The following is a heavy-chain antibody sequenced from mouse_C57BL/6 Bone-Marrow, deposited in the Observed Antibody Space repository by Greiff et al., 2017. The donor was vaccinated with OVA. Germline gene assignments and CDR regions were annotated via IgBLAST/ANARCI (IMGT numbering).Heavy chain of an antibody. CDR1: GFNIKDYY. J-gene: IGHJ2*01. D-gene: IGHD1-1*01. CDR2: IDPEDGET. V-gene: IGHV14-2*01. Sequence: EVQVVESGAELVKPGASVKLSCTASGFNIKDYYMHWVKQRTEQGLEWIGRIDPEDGETKYAPKFQGKATITADTSSNTAYLQLSSLTSEDTAVYYCVSFTTVVERDFDYWGQGTTLTVSS. CDR3: VSFTTVVERDFDY.